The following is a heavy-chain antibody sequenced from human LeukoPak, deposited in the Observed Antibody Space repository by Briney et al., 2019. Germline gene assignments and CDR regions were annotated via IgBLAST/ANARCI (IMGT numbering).Heavy chain of an antibody. CDR2: INPNSGGT. CDR1: GYTFTGYY. J-gene: IGHJ5*02. CDR3: ARDRSLILTFWFDP. V-gene: IGHV1-2*02. Sequence: ASVKVSCKASGYTFTGYYMHWVRQAPGQGLEWMGWINPNSGGTNYAQKFQGRVTMTRDTSISTAYMELSRLRSDDTAVYYCARDRSLILTFWFDPWGQGTLVTVSS. D-gene: IGHD3-9*01.